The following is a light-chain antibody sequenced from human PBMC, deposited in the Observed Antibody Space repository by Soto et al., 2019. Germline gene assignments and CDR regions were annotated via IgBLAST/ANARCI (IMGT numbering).Light chain of an antibody. CDR3: QRYENYWT. V-gene: IGKV1-5*03. J-gene: IGKJ1*01. CDR1: QTIDDY. Sequence: DIQMTQSPSRLSKSVGVRFTLTCVASQTIDDYLAWYQQKPGKAPXXLIYKASTLEIGVPSRVSGSGSGTGFTLTISNMKTDDFATDDCQRYENYWTFGQGTKVEIK. CDR2: KAS.